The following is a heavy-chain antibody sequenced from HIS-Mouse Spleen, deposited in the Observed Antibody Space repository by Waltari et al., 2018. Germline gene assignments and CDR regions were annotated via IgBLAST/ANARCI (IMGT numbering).Heavy chain of an antibody. D-gene: IGHD4-17*01. CDR2: IWYDGSNK. V-gene: IGHV3-33*06. Sequence: QVQLVESGGGVVQPGRSLRLSCAASGFTFSSYGMHWVRQAPGKGLEWVAVIWYDGSNKYYADSVKGRFTISRDNSKNTLYLQMNSLRAEDTAVYYCAKEFGGTTVVTPAYYFDYWGQGTLVTISS. J-gene: IGHJ4*02. CDR3: AKEFGGTTVVTPAYYFDY. CDR1: GFTFSSYG.